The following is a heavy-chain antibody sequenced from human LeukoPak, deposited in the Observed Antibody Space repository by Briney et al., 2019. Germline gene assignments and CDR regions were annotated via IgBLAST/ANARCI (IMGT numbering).Heavy chain of an antibody. Sequence: GGSLRLSCAASGFTFGRHWMSWVRQAPGKGLEWVSAISGSGGSTYYADSVKGRFTISRDNSKNTLYLQMDSLRAEDTAVYYCAKVGDNWNDDFYFDYWGQGTLVTVSS. J-gene: IGHJ4*02. CDR3: AKVGDNWNDDFYFDY. D-gene: IGHD1-1*01. V-gene: IGHV3-23*01. CDR2: ISGSGGST. CDR1: GFTFGRHW.